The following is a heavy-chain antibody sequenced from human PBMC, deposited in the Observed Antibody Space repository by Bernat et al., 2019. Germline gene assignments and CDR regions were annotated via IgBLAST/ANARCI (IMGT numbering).Heavy chain of an antibody. D-gene: IGHD3-10*01. V-gene: IGHV1-2*04. CDR1: GYTFTGYY. Sequence: QVQLVQSGAEVKKPGASVKVSCKASGYTFTGYYMHWVRQAPGQGLEWMGWINPNSGGTNYAQKFQGWVTMTRDTSISTAYMELSRLRSDDTAVYYCARDKNYGSGSYFSAFDIWGQGTMVTVSS. J-gene: IGHJ3*02. CDR3: ARDKNYGSGSYFSAFDI. CDR2: INPNSGGT.